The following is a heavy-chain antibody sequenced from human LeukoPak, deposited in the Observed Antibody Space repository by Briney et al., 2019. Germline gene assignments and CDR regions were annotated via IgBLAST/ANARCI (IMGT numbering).Heavy chain of an antibody. CDR3: AKSKGGSSGYYSLGDAFDI. CDR1: GFSFSNFA. D-gene: IGHD3-22*01. V-gene: IGHV3-23*01. CDR2: VSGSGDST. Sequence: GGSLRLSCAASGFSFSNFAMSWVRQAPGKGLEWVSGVSGSGDSTSYADSVKGRFTISRDNSKNTLFLQMNSLRAEDTAVYYCAKSKGGSSGYYSLGDAFDIWGQGTMVTVSS. J-gene: IGHJ3*02.